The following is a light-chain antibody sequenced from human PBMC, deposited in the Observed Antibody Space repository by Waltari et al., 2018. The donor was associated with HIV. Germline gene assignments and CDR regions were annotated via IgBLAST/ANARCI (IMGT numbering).Light chain of an antibody. CDR3: AAWDDSLNGRI. Sequence: QSVLTQPPSASGPPGQRVTISCSGSNSNIGRNTVSWFKQLPGTAPKLLIYLNNQRPSGVPDRISGSKSGTSASLAISGLQSEDEAHYYCAAWDDSLNGRIFGGGTKLTVL. CDR2: LNN. V-gene: IGLV1-44*01. CDR1: NSNIGRNT. J-gene: IGLJ2*01.